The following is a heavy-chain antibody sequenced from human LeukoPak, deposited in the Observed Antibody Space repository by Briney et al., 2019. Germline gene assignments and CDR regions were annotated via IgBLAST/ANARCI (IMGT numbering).Heavy chain of an antibody. V-gene: IGHV3-21*01. CDR3: ATRRDYYGSSYDAFDI. J-gene: IGHJ3*02. D-gene: IGHD3-10*01. Sequence: KAGGSLRLSCAASGFTFSSYSMNWVRQAPGKGLEWVSPISSSSSYIYYADSVKGRFTISRDNAKNSLYLQMNSLRAEDTAVYYCATRRDYYGSSYDAFDIWGQGTMVTVSS. CDR1: GFTFSSYS. CDR2: ISSSSSYI.